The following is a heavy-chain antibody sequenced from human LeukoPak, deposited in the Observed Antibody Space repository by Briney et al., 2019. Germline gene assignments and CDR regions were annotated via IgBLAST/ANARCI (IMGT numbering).Heavy chain of an antibody. D-gene: IGHD4-11*01. V-gene: IGHV4-34*01. CDR1: GGSFSGYY. J-gene: IGHJ4*02. CDR3: ARSYSNYGQVDY. Sequence: SETLSLTCAVYGGSFSGYYWGWIRQPPGKGLEWIGEINHSGSTNYNPSLKSRVTISVDTSKNQFSLKLSSVTAADTAVYYCARSYSNYGQVDYWGQGTLVTVSS. CDR2: INHSGST.